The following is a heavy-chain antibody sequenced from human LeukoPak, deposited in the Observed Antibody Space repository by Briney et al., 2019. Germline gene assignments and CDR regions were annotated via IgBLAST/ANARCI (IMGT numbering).Heavy chain of an antibody. V-gene: IGHV4-59*01. J-gene: IGHJ2*01. Sequence: PSETLSLTCTVSGGSISSYYWQWIRQPPGNRLERMGYVYYSRSTDYNPSPKSRVTISVDTSKNQFSLKLTSVPAADTAVYYCARGEPRIARPGAPPFDLWGRGTLVTVSS. CDR2: VYYSRST. CDR3: ARGEPRIARPGAPPFDL. D-gene: IGHD6-13*01. CDR1: GGSISSYY.